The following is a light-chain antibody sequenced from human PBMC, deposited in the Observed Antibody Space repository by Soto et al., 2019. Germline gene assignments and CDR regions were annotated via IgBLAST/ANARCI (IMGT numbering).Light chain of an antibody. CDR2: TDY. Sequence: QSVLTQPPSTSGTPGQRVTISCSGSSSNVGINAVHWYQQFPGTAPRLLIYTDYQRPSGVPGRFSGSKSGTSASLAISELQSEDEADYYCAAWDDSLGGLVFGGGTKLTVL. CDR1: SSNVGINA. J-gene: IGLJ2*01. CDR3: AAWDDSLGGLV. V-gene: IGLV1-44*01.